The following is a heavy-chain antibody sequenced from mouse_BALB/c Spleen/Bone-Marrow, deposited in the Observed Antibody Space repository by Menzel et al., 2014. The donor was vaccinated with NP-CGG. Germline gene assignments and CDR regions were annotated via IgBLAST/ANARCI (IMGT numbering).Heavy chain of an antibody. J-gene: IGHJ3*01. D-gene: IGHD2-10*02. CDR3: ARDVGYGNYFVY. CDR2: SRNKAKYYTT. Sequence: EVKLVESGGGLVQPGDSLRLSCATSGFTFSDFYMEWVCQPPGKRLEWIAASRNKAKYYTTEYSASVKGRFIVSRDTSQSVLYLQMNALRAEDTAIYYCARDVGYGNYFVYWGQRTLVTVSA. V-gene: IGHV7-1*02. CDR1: GFTFSDFY.